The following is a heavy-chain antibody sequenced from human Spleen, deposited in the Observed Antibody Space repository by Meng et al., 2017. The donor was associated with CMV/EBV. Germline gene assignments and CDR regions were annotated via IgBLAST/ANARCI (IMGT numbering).Heavy chain of an antibody. CDR2: INHSGST. V-gene: IGHV4-34*01. Sequence: SETLSLTCAVYGGSFTNFHWSWIRQPPGKGLEWIGKINHSGSTTYNPSLKSRVTMSVDTSKNQFSLNLSSMTAADTAVYYCASINYGGKRPYYYAMDVWGQGTTVTVSS. CDR1: GGSFTNFH. CDR3: ASINYGGKRPYYYAMDV. J-gene: IGHJ6*02. D-gene: IGHD4-23*01.